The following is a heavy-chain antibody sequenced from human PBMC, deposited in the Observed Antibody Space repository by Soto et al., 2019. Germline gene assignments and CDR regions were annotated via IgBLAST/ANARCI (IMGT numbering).Heavy chain of an antibody. D-gene: IGHD3-16*01. CDR1: GGSFGSSA. V-gene: IGHV1-69*13. J-gene: IGHJ3*01. CDR3: ARLRRDWGDAFDL. CDR2: IVPVFDKA. Sequence: SVKVSCKASGGSFGSSAISWVRQAPAQGLEWMGEIVPVFDKANYAQNFQGRLTITADEPTGTVFMQLSSLRSEDTAVYFCARLRRDWGDAFDLWGLGTLVTVSS.